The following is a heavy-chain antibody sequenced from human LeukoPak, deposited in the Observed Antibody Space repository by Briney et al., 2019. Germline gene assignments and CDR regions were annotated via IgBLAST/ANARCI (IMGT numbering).Heavy chain of an antibody. D-gene: IGHD2-15*01. V-gene: IGHV4-39*01. CDR1: GGSISSSSYY. Sequence: SETLSLTCTVSGGSISSSSYYWGWIRQPPGKGLEWIGSIYYSGSTYYNPSLKSRVTVSVDTSKNQFSLKLSSVTAADTAVYYCAVSVAVEYFQHWGQGTLVTVSS. J-gene: IGHJ1*01. CDR3: AVSVAVEYFQH. CDR2: IYYSGST.